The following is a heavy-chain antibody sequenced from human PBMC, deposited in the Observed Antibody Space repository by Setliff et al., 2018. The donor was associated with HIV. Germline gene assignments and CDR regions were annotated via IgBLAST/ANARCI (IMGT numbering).Heavy chain of an antibody. J-gene: IGHJ3*02. CDR1: GDSMRNQY. CDR2: VYYRGDT. V-gene: IGHV4-59*11. CDR3: ARLDNSWSYYENAFDM. Sequence: SETLSLTCTVSGDSMRNQYWSWIRQSPGKGLEWIGSVYYRGDTHYNPSLKSRVTISADTSKNQFSLNLYSVTAADTAVYYCARLDNSWSYYENAFDMWGQGTRVTVSS. D-gene: IGHD1-26*01.